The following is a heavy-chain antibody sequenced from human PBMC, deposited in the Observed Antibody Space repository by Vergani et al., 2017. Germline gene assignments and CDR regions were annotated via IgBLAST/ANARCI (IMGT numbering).Heavy chain of an antibody. CDR1: GFTVSSNY. CDR2: IYGGGST. J-gene: IGHJ6*02. Sequence: EVQLVESGGGLVQPGRSLRLSCAASGFTVSSNYMSWVRQAPGKGLEWVSVIYGGGSTYYADSVKGRFTISRDNYKNTLYLQMTSLRAEDKAVYYCARERAGGGYGSGSYIDAYYYGMDGWGQGTTVTVSS. D-gene: IGHD3-10*01. CDR3: ARERAGGGYGSGSYIDAYYYGMDG. V-gene: IGHV3-66*02.